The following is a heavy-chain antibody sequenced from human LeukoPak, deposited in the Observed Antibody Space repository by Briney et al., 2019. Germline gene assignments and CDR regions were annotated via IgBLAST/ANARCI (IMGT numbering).Heavy chain of an antibody. Sequence: PGGSLRLSCAASGLTVSTNYMNWVRQAPGKGLEWVSVLYSVGDTYYGDSVKGRFTISRDNSKNTLYLQMNSLRAEDTAVYYCAGTKNIAAAGRLDYWGQGTLVTVSS. D-gene: IGHD6-13*01. CDR2: LYSVGDT. CDR1: GLTVSTNY. J-gene: IGHJ4*02. CDR3: AGTKNIAAAGRLDY. V-gene: IGHV3-53*01.